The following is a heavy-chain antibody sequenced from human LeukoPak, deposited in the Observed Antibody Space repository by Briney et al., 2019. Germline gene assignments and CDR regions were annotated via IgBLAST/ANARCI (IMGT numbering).Heavy chain of an antibody. V-gene: IGHV1-18*04. Sequence: ASVKVSCKASCYILTTYGFSWVRQAPGQGLVWMGWISPYNGNTNYAQKFQGRVTMTADTSTSIVYMELRSLRYGDTAVYYCARGTYYGSGSRADGMDVWGKGTTVTVSS. D-gene: IGHD3-10*01. CDR1: CYILTTYG. CDR3: ARGTYYGSGSRADGMDV. J-gene: IGHJ6*04. CDR2: ISPYNGNT.